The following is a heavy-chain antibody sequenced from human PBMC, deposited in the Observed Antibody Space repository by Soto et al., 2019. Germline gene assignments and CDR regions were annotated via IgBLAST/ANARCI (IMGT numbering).Heavy chain of an antibody. CDR3: ARQNWGNAFDN. D-gene: IGHD7-27*01. CDR1: GGSISSGGYY. CDR2: IYYSGST. Sequence: SETLSLTCTVSGGSISSGGYYWSWIRQHPGKGLEWIGYIYYSGSTYCNPSLKSRVTISVDTSKNQFSLKLRSVTAADTAVYYCARQNWGNAFDNWGQGTLVTVSS. V-gene: IGHV4-31*03. J-gene: IGHJ3*02.